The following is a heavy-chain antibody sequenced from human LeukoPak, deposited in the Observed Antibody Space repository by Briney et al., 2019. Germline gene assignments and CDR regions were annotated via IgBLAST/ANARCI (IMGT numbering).Heavy chain of an antibody. V-gene: IGHV3-48*04. CDR3: AELGITMIGGV. J-gene: IGHJ6*04. CDR2: ISSSGSTI. CDR1: GFTFSTYS. Sequence: GGSLRLSCAASGFTFSTYSMNRVRQAPGKGLEGVSYISSSGSTIYYADSVKGRFTISRDNAKNSLYLQVNSLRAEDTAVYYCAELGITMIGGVWGKGTTVTISS. D-gene: IGHD3-10*02.